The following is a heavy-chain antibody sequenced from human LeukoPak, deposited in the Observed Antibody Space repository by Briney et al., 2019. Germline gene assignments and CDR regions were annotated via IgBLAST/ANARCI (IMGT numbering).Heavy chain of an antibody. Sequence: SVKVSCKASVGTFSSYTISWVRQAPGQGLEWMGRIIPILGIANYAQKFQGRVTITADKSTSTAYMELSSLRSEDTAVYYCARDFYCGGDCYLPFDYWGQGTLVTVSS. D-gene: IGHD2-21*01. CDR2: IIPILGIA. CDR3: ARDFYCGGDCYLPFDY. J-gene: IGHJ4*02. CDR1: VGTFSSYT. V-gene: IGHV1-69*04.